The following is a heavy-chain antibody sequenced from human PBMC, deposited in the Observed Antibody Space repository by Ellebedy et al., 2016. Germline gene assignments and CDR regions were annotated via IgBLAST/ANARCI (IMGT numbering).Heavy chain of an antibody. CDR3: AKAVWFDFWSGYGY. D-gene: IGHD3-3*01. V-gene: IGHV3-23*01. Sequence: GGSLRLSCAASGFTFNSYAMSWVRQAPGKGLEWVSTISGSTGSTYYADSVKGRFSISRDNSKTTLYLQMNSLRAEDTAVYYCAKAVWFDFWSGYGYWGQGTLVTVSS. CDR1: GFTFNSYA. J-gene: IGHJ4*02. CDR2: ISGSTGST.